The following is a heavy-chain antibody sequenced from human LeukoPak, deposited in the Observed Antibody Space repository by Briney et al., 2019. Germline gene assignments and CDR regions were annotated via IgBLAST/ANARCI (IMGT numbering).Heavy chain of an antibody. J-gene: IGHJ4*02. CDR1: GGSISSSTYF. Sequence: SETLSLTCTVSGGSISSSTYFWGWIRQPPGKGLEWIGTIYYTGSTYYNPSLKSRVTISVDTSKNQFSLKVRSVTAADTAVYYCARGPQEVTRPEYWGQGTLVTVSS. CDR3: ARGPQEVTRPEY. D-gene: IGHD4-17*01. CDR2: IYYTGST. V-gene: IGHV4-39*01.